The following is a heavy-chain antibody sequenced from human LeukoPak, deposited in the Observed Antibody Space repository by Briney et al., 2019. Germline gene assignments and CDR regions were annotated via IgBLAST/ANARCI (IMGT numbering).Heavy chain of an antibody. J-gene: IGHJ6*03. CDR3: ASNSNYLYYYYMDV. CDR2: IYQSGST. D-gene: IGHD4-11*01. CDR1: GYSISSGYY. Sequence: SETLSLTCTVSGYSISSGYYWGWIRQPPGKGLEWIGSIYQSGSTYYNTSLKRRVTISVDTSKIQFSLKLSSVTAADTAVYYCASNSNYLYYYYMDVWGKGTTVTVSS. V-gene: IGHV4-38-2*02.